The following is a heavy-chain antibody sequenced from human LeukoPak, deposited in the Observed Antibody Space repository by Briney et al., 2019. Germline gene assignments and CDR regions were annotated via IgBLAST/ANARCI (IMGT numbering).Heavy chain of an antibody. CDR3: ARHTYGDYYMDV. Sequence: PSETLSLTCTVSGGSISSSSYYWGWIRQPPGKGLEWIGSIYYSGSTHYNPSLKSRVTISVDTSKNQFSLKLSSVTAADTAVYYYARHTYGDYYMDVWGKGTTVTVSS. CDR1: GGSISSSSYY. J-gene: IGHJ6*03. CDR2: IYYSGST. V-gene: IGHV4-39*01. D-gene: IGHD4-17*01.